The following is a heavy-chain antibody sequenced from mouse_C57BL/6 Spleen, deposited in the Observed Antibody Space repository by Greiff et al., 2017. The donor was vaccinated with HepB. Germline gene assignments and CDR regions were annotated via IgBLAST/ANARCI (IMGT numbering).Heavy chain of an antibody. CDR3: TTPRYYGSTWYFDV. Sequence: EVKLMESGAELVRPGASVKLSCTASGFNIKDYYMHWVKQRPEQGLEWIGRIDPEDGDTEYAPKFQGKATMTADTSSNTAYLQLSSLTSEDTAVYYCTTPRYYGSTWYFDVWGTGTTVTVSS. D-gene: IGHD1-1*01. CDR1: GFNIKDYY. J-gene: IGHJ1*03. CDR2: IDPEDGDT. V-gene: IGHV14-1*01.